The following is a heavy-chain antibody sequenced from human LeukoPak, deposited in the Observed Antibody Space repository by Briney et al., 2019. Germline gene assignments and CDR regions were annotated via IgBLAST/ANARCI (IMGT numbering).Heavy chain of an antibody. V-gene: IGHV3-11*01. J-gene: IGHJ4*02. CDR2: ISSGGNTL. CDR3: ARGSISVAAAGRIDY. Sequence: GGSLRLSCAASGFTFSDYYMSWIRQAPGKGLEWVSYISSGGNTLYYADSVKGRFTISRDNAKDSLYLQMNSLRAEDTAVYYCARGSISVAAAGRIDYWGQGTLVTVSS. D-gene: IGHD6-13*01. CDR1: GFTFSDYY.